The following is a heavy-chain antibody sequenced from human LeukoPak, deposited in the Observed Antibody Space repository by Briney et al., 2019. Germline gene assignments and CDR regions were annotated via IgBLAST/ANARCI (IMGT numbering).Heavy chain of an antibody. CDR2: LYTSANT. CDR3: ARGLRDEERHYGYYYMDV. Sequence: PSETLSLTCTVSGDSVSGYYGSWIRQPPGKGLEWIGYLYTSANTNYNPSLRSRVTMSVDTSKNQFSLKLSSVTAADTAVYYCARGLRDEERHYGYYYMDVWGKGTTVTVSS. CDR1: GDSVSGYY. V-gene: IGHV4-4*09. J-gene: IGHJ6*03. D-gene: IGHD3-22*01.